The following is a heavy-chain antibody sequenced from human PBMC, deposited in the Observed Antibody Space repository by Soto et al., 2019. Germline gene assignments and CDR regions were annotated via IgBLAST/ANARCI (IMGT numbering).Heavy chain of an antibody. CDR3: ARDPAQAYSSSSFDY. CDR1: GYTFTTYG. CDR2: ISAYDGNT. Sequence: ASVKVSCKASGYTFTTYGISWVRQAPGQGLEWMGWISAYDGNTKYAQKVQDRVSMTTVPSTSTAYMELRSLRSDDTAVYYCARDPAQAYSSSSFDYCGQGPLVTVPS. J-gene: IGHJ4*02. D-gene: IGHD6-6*01. V-gene: IGHV1-18*04.